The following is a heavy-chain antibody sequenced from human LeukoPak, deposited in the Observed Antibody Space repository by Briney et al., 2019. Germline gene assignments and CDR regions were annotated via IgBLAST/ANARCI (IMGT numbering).Heavy chain of an antibody. CDR2: IYTSGST. V-gene: IGHV4-61*02. CDR1: GGSISSGSYY. Sequence: SETLSLTCTVSGGSISSGSYYWSWIRQPAGKGLEWIGRIYTSGSTNYNPSLKSRVTISVDTSKNQFSLKLSSVTAADTAVYYCARDTGHSSGWYGAFDYWGQGTLVTVSS. J-gene: IGHJ4*02. CDR3: ARDTGHSSGWYGAFDY. D-gene: IGHD6-19*01.